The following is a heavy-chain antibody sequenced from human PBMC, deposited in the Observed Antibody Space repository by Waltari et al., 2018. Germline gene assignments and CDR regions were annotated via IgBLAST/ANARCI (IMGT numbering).Heavy chain of an antibody. D-gene: IGHD3-16*01. Sequence: EVQLVESGGGLVKPGGSLRLSCAASGFTFSTYTINWVRQAPGKGMGWVSSISSTSSYIYYADSVKGRFTISRDNANNSLYLQMSSLRAEDTAIYYCARDSARNYDYISGGHAFDIWGQGTMITVSS. V-gene: IGHV3-21*02. J-gene: IGHJ3*02. CDR2: ISSTSSYI. CDR3: ARDSARNYDYISGGHAFDI. CDR1: GFTFSTYT.